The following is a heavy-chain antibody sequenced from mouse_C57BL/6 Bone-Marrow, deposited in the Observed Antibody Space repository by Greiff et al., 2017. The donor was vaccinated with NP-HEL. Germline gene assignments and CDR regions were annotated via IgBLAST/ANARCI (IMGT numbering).Heavy chain of an antibody. V-gene: IGHV7-3*01. J-gene: IGHJ2*01. D-gene: IGHD4-1*01. CDR1: GFTFTDYY. Sequence: EVRLVESGGGLVQPGGSLSLSCAASGFTFTDYYMSWVRQPPGKALEWLGFIRNKANGYTTEYSASVKGRFTISRDNSQSILYLQMKALGAEDSATYYCARLGYYFDYWGQGTTLTVSS. CDR3: ARLGYYFDY. CDR2: IRNKANGYTT.